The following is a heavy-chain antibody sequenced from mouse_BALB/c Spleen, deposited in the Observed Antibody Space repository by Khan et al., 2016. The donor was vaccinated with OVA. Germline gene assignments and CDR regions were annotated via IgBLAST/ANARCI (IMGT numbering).Heavy chain of an antibody. Sequence: VQLQQSGTVLARPGASVKMSCKASGYSFSTYWIHWVKQRPGQGLEWIGGIYPGNSDTAFNQKFKDKAKLTAVTSASTAYMDLSSLTNVDSAVYFCTRKQTGSWFVYWGQGTLVTVSA. CDR1: GYSFSTYW. J-gene: IGHJ3*01. D-gene: IGHD1-3*01. V-gene: IGHV1-5*01. CDR2: IYPGNSDT. CDR3: TRKQTGSWFVY.